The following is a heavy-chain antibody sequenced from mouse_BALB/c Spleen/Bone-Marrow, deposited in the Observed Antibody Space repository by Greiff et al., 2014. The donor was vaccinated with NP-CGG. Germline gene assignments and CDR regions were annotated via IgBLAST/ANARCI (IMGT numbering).Heavy chain of an antibody. D-gene: IGHD2-3*01. Sequence: EVKLVESGGGLVKPGGSLKLSCAASGFIFSDYYMYWVRQTPEKRLEGVATISASGSYTYYPDSLKGRFTISRDNVKNNLYLQMSSLKSEDTAMYYCARGPHDDDMDYWGQGTSVTVSS. CDR1: GFIFSDYY. CDR3: ARGPHDDDMDY. V-gene: IGHV5-4*02. CDR2: ISASGSYT. J-gene: IGHJ4*01.